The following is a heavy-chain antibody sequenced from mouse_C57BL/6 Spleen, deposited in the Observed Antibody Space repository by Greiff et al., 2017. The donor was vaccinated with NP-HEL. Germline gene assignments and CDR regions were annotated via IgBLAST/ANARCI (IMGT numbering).Heavy chain of an antibody. V-gene: IGHV1-69*01. CDR2: IDPSDSYT. CDR3: ARGSSGYASAY. J-gene: IGHJ3*01. Sequence: QVQLQQSGAELVMPGASVKLSCKASGYTFTSYWMHWVKQRPGQGLEWIGEIDPSDSYTNYNQKFKGKSTLTVDKSSSPAYMQLSSLTSEDSAVYYCARGSSGYASAYWGQGTLVTVSA. D-gene: IGHD3-2*02. CDR1: GYTFTSYW.